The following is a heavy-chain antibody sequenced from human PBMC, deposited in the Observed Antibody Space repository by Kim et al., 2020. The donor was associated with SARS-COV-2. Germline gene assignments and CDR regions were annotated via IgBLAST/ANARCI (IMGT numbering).Heavy chain of an antibody. V-gene: IGHV4-31*03. Sequence: SETLSLSCTVSGGSITSDGYYWNWIRQRPGKGLEWIGYIFHFGSTYYNPSLRGRFTISVDTSKSHVSLEVISVTAADTAVYYCAKNGGPRNGAFNYYMDVWSKGTAITVSS. CDR2: IFHFGST. D-gene: IGHD3-16*01. CDR1: GGSITSDGYY. J-gene: IGHJ6*03. CDR3: AKNGGPRNGAFNYYMDV.